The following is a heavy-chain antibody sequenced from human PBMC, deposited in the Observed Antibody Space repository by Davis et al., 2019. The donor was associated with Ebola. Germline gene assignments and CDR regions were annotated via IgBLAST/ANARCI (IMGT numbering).Heavy chain of an antibody. J-gene: IGHJ6*02. CDR1: GGSFSGYY. CDR3: ARGLALVRGAHYGLDV. D-gene: IGHD3-10*01. V-gene: IGHV4-34*01. Sequence: SETLSLTCAVYGGSFSGYYWSWIRQPPGKGLEWIGEINHSGSTNYNPSLKSRVTISADTTKKQFSLKLSSVTAADTAVYYCARGLALVRGAHYGLDVWGQGTTVTVSS. CDR2: INHSGST.